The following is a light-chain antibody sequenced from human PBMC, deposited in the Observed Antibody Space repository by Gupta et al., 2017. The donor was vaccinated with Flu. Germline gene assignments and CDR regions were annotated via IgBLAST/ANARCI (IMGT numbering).Light chain of an antibody. J-gene: IGLJ1*01. CDR3: SSYTSSTARV. CDR2: DVN. V-gene: IGLV2-14*04. CDR1: SSDIAYNY. Sequence: QSITMSCTGTSSDIAYNYVSWHQQYPGEAPKLLIYDVNKRPSGISNRFSGSKCGNTASLTISGLQVEDEGYYFCSSYTSSTARVFGTGTKVTVL.